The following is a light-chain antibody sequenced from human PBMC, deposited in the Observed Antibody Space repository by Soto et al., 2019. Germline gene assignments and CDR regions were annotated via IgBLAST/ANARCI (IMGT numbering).Light chain of an antibody. V-gene: IGLV2-14*01. CDR1: SSDVCGYDY. CDR3: SSYTRSSTEV. CDR2: EVR. J-gene: IGLJ1*01. Sequence: QSALTQPASVSGSPGQSITISCTGSSSDVCGYDYVSWYQQHPGKVPKLMIYEVRNRPSGVSNRFSGSKSGNTASLTISGLQAEDEADYYCSSYTRSSTEVFGTGTKLTVL.